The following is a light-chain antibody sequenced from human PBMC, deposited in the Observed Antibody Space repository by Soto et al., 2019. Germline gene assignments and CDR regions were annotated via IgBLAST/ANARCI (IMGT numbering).Light chain of an antibody. CDR2: GAS. CDR3: QHYITSLTT. V-gene: IGKV3D-15*01. Sequence: EIVMTQSPATLSVSPGERATLSCRASQSVRSNLAWYQQKPGQAPRLLIYGASRRATGVPDRFIGSGSGTDFTLTISRLEPEDFAVYYCQHYITSLTTFGQGTKVDI. J-gene: IGKJ1*01. CDR1: QSVRSN.